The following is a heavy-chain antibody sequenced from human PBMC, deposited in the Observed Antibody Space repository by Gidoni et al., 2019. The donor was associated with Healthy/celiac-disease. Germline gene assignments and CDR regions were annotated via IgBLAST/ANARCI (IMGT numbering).Heavy chain of an antibody. J-gene: IGHJ3*02. CDR3: ARNYDSSGFKPLLGAFDI. CDR1: GYTFTSYG. Sequence: QVQLVQSGAEAKTPGASVKVSCKASGYTFTSYGNSWVRQAPGQGLEWMGLFSAYNGNTNYAQKLQGRVTMTTDTSTSTAYMELRSLRSDDTAVYYCARNYDSSGFKPLLGAFDIWGQGTMVTVSS. CDR2: FSAYNGNT. V-gene: IGHV1-18*04. D-gene: IGHD3-22*01.